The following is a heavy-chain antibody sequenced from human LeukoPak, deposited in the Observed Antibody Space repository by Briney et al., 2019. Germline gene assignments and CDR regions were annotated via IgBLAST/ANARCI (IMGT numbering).Heavy chain of an antibody. CDR2: IYPRDGST. V-gene: IGHV1-46*01. CDR3: ARDQEGFDY. J-gene: IGHJ4*02. CDR1: GYSFTSNY. Sequence: ASVKVSCKASGYSFTSNYIHWVRQAPGQGLEWMGMIYPRDGSTSYAQRFQDRVTVTRDTSTSTVRMELSGLRSEDTAVYYCARDQEGFDYWGQGTQVTVSS.